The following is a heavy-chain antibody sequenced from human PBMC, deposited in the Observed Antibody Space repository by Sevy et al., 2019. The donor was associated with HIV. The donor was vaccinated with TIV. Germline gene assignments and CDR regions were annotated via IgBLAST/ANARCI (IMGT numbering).Heavy chain of an antibody. V-gene: IGHV4-59*01. D-gene: IGHD4-4*01. Sequence: SETLSLTCTVSGDSISSYYWSWIRQPPGKGLEWIGYIYQSGSTNYNPSLKSRVTISVDTSKNQFSLKLTSVTAADTAVYLCARVHYIHQFYFDYWGPGTLVTVSS. CDR3: ARVHYIHQFYFDY. CDR2: IYQSGST. CDR1: GDSISSYY. J-gene: IGHJ4*02.